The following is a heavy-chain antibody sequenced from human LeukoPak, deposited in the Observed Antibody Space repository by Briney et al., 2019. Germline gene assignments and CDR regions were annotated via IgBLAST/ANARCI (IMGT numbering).Heavy chain of an antibody. D-gene: IGHD3-10*01. CDR2: IIPNRGKA. CDR1: GCTFTSYA. Sequence: ASVKVSCKASGCTFTSYAISWVRQAPGQGLDWMGRIIPNRGKANYAQKFQGRVTITADKSTSTAYMELSSLRSDDTAVYYFARESLDYYGSGSYKDVWGQGTKVTVSS. J-gene: IGHJ6*02. CDR3: ARESLDYYGSGSYKDV. V-gene: IGHV1-69*04.